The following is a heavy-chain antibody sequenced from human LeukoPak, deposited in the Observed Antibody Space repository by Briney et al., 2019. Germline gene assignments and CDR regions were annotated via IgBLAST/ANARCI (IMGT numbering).Heavy chain of an antibody. J-gene: IGHJ6*02. CDR1: GGTFSSYA. D-gene: IGHD6-6*01. Sequence: SVKVSCKASGGTFSSYAISWVRQAPGQGLEWMGGIISILGTTKYAQKFQGRVTITADESTSTVYMELSSLRSEDTAVYYCARDSGGGSSSPAHYYYYYGMDVWGQGTTVTVSS. CDR2: IISILGTT. V-gene: IGHV1-69*13. CDR3: ARDSGGGSSSPAHYYYYYGMDV.